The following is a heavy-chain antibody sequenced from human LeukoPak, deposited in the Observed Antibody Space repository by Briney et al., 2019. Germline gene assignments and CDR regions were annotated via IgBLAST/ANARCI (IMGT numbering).Heavy chain of an antibody. J-gene: IGHJ5*02. Sequence: PGGSLRLSCAASGFPVRSNSMSWVRQATGKGLEWVSVIYSGGSTDYADSVKGRFTISRDNSKNTLYLQMNSLRAEDTAVYYCARGLAAAGWFDPWGQGTLVTVSS. CDR3: ARGLAAAGWFDP. CDR1: GFPVRSNS. V-gene: IGHV3-66*01. CDR2: IYSGGST. D-gene: IGHD6-13*01.